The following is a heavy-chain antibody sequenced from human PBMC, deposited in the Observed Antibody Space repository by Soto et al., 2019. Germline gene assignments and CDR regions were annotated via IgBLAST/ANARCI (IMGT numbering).Heavy chain of an antibody. V-gene: IGHV3-30*03. CDR2: ISYDGSDN. D-gene: IGHD3-22*01. CDR3: KATGQYDRSVGGGY. CDR1: EFTFIVFC. J-gene: IGHJ4*02. Sequence: WVSXRLSCSASEFTFIVFCIHLFRQAPGKGLEWVAVISYDGSDNYYADAVKGRFTISRYNSKNTLFLQMNRLRAEDTAVYYCKATGQYDRSVGGGYWGQGTLVTV.